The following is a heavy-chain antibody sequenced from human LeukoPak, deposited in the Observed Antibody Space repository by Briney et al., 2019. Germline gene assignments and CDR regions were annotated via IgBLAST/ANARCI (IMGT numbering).Heavy chain of an antibody. V-gene: IGHV3-30-3*01. CDR1: GFTFSSYA. CDR2: ISYDGSNK. Sequence: GGSLRLSCAASGFTFSSYAMHWVRQAPGKGLEWVAVISYDGSNKYYADSVKGRFTISRDNSKNTLYLQMNSLRAEDTAVYYCAREKYCSGGSCGSALYYYGMDVGGKGTTVTVSS. D-gene: IGHD2-15*01. CDR3: AREKYCSGGSCGSALYYYGMDV. J-gene: IGHJ6*04.